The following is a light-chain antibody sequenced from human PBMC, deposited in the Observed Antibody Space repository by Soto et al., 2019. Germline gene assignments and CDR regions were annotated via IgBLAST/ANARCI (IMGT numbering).Light chain of an antibody. Sequence: IRMTQSPGTLSLSPGERATLSCRASQSVSSSYLAWYQRKPGQAPRLLIYGASSRATGIPDRFSGSGSGTDFTLSISRLEPEDFAVYYCQQYGSSPVTFGQGTKVDIK. J-gene: IGKJ1*01. V-gene: IGKV3-20*01. CDR2: GAS. CDR3: QQYGSSPVT. CDR1: QSVSSSY.